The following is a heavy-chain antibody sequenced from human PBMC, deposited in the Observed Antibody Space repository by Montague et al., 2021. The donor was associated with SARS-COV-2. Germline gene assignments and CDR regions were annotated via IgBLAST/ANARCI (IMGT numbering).Heavy chain of an antibody. CDR2: INYIGDT. CDR3: ARSPHIAGSGWSYSFDY. Sequence: SETLSLTCSVSGGSINNYQWNWIRQSPAKGPEWIGYINYIGDTNYNPSLTVRVTMSVDRSTTQFSLRLNSVTAADSAVYYCARSPHIAGSGWSYSFDYWGQGTLVTVSA. CDR1: GGSINNYQ. V-gene: IGHV4-59*01. D-gene: IGHD6-19*01. J-gene: IGHJ4*02.